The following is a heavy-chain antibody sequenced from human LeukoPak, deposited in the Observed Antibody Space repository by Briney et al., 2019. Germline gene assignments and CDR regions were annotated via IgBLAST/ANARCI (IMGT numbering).Heavy chain of an antibody. CDR2: INSNGDEI. Sequence: GRSLRLSCAASAFTFSTYAMTWVRQAPGKGLEWVSGINSNGDEIYYADSVRGRFTISRDNSNNALYLQMDSLRAEDTAVYYCANWIGSSSRDYWGQGTLVTVSS. CDR1: AFTFSTYA. J-gene: IGHJ4*02. V-gene: IGHV3-23*01. D-gene: IGHD6-6*01. CDR3: ANWIGSSSRDY.